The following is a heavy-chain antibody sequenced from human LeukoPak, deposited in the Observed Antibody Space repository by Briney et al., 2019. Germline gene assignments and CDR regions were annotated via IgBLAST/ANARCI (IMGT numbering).Heavy chain of an antibody. V-gene: IGHV4-59*01. D-gene: IGHD3-10*01. CDR3: ARGGDGRSGEVRAFEI. CDR1: GGSISRYY. Sequence: SETLSLTCTVSGGSISRYYWSWIRQPPGKGLEWIGYIYYSGSTNSNPSLKSRVTISVDTSNNQFSLKLRSVTAADTAVYYCARGGDGRSGEVRAFEIWGQGTMVTVSS. J-gene: IGHJ3*02. CDR2: IYYSGST.